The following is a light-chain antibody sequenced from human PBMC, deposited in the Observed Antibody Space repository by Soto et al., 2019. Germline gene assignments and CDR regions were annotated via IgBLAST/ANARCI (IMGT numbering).Light chain of an antibody. J-gene: IGLJ2*01. CDR3: AAWDDSLNGPV. CDR2: YDD. Sequence: QAVLTQPPSVSVAPRQRVTISCSGSSSNIGNNAVNWYQQLPGKAPRLLIYYDDLVPSGVSDRFSGSRSGTSASLAIRGLQSEDEADYYWAAWDDSLNGPVFGGGTKLTVL. CDR1: SSNIGNNA. V-gene: IGLV1-36*01.